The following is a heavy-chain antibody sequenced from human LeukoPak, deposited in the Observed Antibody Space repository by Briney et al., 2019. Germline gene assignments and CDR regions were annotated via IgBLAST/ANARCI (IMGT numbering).Heavy chain of an antibody. Sequence: GASVKVSCKPSGYTFTGYYIQWVRQAPGQGLEWMGWINPHSGGTNYAPKFQGRVSMTRDTSISTAYMELSRSRSDDTAVYYCARGVVAATFYYYMDVWGKGTTVTVSS. CDR1: GYTFTGYY. D-gene: IGHD2-15*01. V-gene: IGHV1-2*02. J-gene: IGHJ6*03. CDR2: INPHSGGT. CDR3: ARGVVAATFYYYMDV.